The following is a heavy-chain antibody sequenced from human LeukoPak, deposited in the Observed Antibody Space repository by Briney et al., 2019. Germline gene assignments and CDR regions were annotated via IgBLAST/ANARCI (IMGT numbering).Heavy chain of an antibody. CDR2: ISAYNGNT. CDR1: GYTFTSYG. CDR3: ARDIFGSYNY. Sequence: GASVKVSCKASGYTFTSYGISWVRQAPGQGLEWMGWISAYNGNTNYAQKLQGRVTITADESTSTAYMELSSLRSEDTAVYYCARDIFGSYNYWGQGTLVTVSS. J-gene: IGHJ4*02. D-gene: IGHD3-3*01. V-gene: IGHV1-18*01.